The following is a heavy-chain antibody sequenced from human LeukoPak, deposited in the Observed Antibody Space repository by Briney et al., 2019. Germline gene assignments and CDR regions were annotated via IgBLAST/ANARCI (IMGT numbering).Heavy chain of an antibody. CDR1: GGSISSHY. CDR3: ARVATLRFLEWSNWFDP. CDR2: IYYSGST. D-gene: IGHD3-3*01. V-gene: IGHV4-59*11. J-gene: IGHJ5*02. Sequence: SEALSLTCTVSGGSISSHYWSWIRQPPGKGLEWIGYIYYSGSTNYNPSLKSRVTISVDTSKNQFSLKLSSVTAADTAVYYCARVATLRFLEWSNWFDPWGQGTLVTVSS.